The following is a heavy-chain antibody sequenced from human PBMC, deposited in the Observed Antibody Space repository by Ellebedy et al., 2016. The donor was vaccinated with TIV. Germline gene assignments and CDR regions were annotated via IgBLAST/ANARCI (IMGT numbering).Heavy chain of an antibody. D-gene: IGHD6-19*01. V-gene: IGHV3-23*01. CDR3: AKELVSRGSLTFDY. Sequence: GESLKISCAASGFTFSSYAMSWVRQAPGKGLEWVSAISGSGGSTYYADSVEGRFTISRDNSKSTLYLQMNSLRAEDTAVYYCAKELVSRGSLTFDYWGQGILVTVSS. CDR2: ISGSGGST. J-gene: IGHJ4*02. CDR1: GFTFSSYA.